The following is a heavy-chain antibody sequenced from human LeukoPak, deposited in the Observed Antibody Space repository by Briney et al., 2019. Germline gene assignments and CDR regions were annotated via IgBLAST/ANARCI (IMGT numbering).Heavy chain of an antibody. J-gene: IGHJ4*02. V-gene: IGHV3-53*01. D-gene: IGHD5-24*01. CDR1: GFTVSSNY. Sequence: GGSLRLSCAASGFTVSSNYMSWVRQAPGKGLEWVSVIYSGGSTYYADSVKGRFTTSRDNSKNTLYLQMNSLRAEDTAVYYCARGPYRDGYTHWGQGTLVTVSS. CDR3: ARGPYRDGYTH. CDR2: IYSGGST.